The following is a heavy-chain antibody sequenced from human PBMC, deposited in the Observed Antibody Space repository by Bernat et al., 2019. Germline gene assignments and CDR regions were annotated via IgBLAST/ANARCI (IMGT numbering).Heavy chain of an antibody. V-gene: IGHV3-53*04. Sequence: EVQLVESGGGLVQPGGSLRLSCAASGFTVSSNYMSWVRQAPGKGLEWGSVIYSGGSTYYADCVKGRFTISRQNSKNTRYLQMNSLRAEDTAVYYCATPPRGYYDSSGYSVPYYYGMDVWGQGTTVTVAS. CDR2: IYSGGST. CDR3: ATPPRGYYDSSGYSVPYYYGMDV. J-gene: IGHJ6*02. CDR1: GFTVSSNY. D-gene: IGHD3-22*01.